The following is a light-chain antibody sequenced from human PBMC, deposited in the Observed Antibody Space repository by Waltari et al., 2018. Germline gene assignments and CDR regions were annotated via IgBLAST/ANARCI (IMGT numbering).Light chain of an antibody. J-gene: IGLJ3*02. CDR1: GYDVGVYIY. V-gene: IGLV2-8*01. Sequence: QSALTQPPSASGSPGQSVTIPCTGTGYDVGVYIYVSWYQQYPVKAPKLIISEVNKRPSGVPDSFSGSKSGDTASLTVSGLQPEDEADYYCSSFAIGNRVVFGGGTKLTVL. CDR3: SSFAIGNRVV. CDR2: EVN.